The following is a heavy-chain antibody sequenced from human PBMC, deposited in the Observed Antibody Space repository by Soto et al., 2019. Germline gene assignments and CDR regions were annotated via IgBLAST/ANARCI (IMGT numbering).Heavy chain of an antibody. CDR1: GYSISSSNW. CDR2: IYYSGTT. V-gene: IGHV4-28*01. CDR3: ARREIQGPIDY. J-gene: IGHJ4*02. Sequence: QVQLQESGPGLVKPSDTLSLTCAVSGYSISSSNWWGWIRQPPGKGLEWIGYIYYSGTTYYNPSLKSRVTMPVDTTKNQFSLKLTSVAAVDTAVYYCARREIQGPIDYWGQGTLVTVSS. D-gene: IGHD1-26*01.